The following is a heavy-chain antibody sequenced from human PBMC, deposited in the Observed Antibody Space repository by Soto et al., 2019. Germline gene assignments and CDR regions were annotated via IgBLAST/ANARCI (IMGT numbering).Heavy chain of an antibody. J-gene: IGHJ4*02. CDR2: IYYSGST. CDR1: GGSISSGGYY. V-gene: IGHV4-31*03. D-gene: IGHD1-26*01. Sequence: SETLSLTCTVSGGSISSGGYYWSWIRQHPGKGLEWIGYIYYSGSTYYNPSLKSRVTVSVDTSKDQFSLKLSSVTAADTAVYYCASKTRGYSGSSPFDYWGQGTLVTVS. CDR3: ASKTRGYSGSSPFDY.